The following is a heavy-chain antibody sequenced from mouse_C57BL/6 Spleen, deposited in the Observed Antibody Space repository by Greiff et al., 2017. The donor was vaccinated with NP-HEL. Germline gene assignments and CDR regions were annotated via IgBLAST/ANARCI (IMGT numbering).Heavy chain of an antibody. J-gene: IGHJ4*01. D-gene: IGHD2-12*01. CDR1: GFTFSDYG. CDR3: ARTSYDCFYAMDY. Sequence: EVQVVESGGGLVKPGGSLKLSCAASGFTFSDYGMHWVRQAPEKGLEWVAYISSGSSTIYYADTVKGRFTISRDKAKNTLFLQMTSLRSEDTAMYYWARTSYDCFYAMDYWGQGTSVTVSS. CDR2: ISSGSSTI. V-gene: IGHV5-17*01.